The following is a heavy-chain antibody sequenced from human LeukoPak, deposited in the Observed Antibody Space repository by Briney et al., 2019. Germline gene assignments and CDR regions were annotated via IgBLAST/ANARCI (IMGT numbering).Heavy chain of an antibody. CDR1: GFTFSSYS. Sequence: GGSLRLSCAASGFTFSSYSMNWVRQAPGKGLEWVSSVSSTGGTTYYADSVKGRFTISRDNSKNTVSLQMSSLRAEDTALYYCAKGSGNGYGSGPFDYWGQGTLVTVSS. J-gene: IGHJ4*02. CDR3: AKGSGNGYGSGPFDY. D-gene: IGHD3-10*01. CDR2: VSSTGGTT. V-gene: IGHV3-23*01.